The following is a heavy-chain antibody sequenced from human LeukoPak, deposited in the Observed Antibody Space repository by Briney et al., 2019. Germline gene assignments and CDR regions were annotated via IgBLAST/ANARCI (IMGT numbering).Heavy chain of an antibody. CDR3: ARGPDYGDPPSEDYYYYGMDV. D-gene: IGHD4-17*01. Sequence: SETLSLTCTVSGGSISSYYWSWIRQPAGKGLEWIGRIYTSGSTNYNPSLKSRVTMSVDTSKNQFSLKLSSVTAADTAVYYRARGPDYGDPPSEDYYYYGMDVWGQGTTVTVSS. J-gene: IGHJ6*02. CDR1: GGSISSYY. CDR2: IYTSGST. V-gene: IGHV4-4*07.